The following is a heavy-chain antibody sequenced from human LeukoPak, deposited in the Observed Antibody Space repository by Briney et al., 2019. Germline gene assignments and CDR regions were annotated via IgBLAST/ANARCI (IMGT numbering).Heavy chain of an antibody. D-gene: IGHD3-9*01. CDR2: IYYSGST. V-gene: IGHV4-4*02. CDR1: GGSISSSNW. Sequence: SGTLSLTCAVSGGSISSSNWWSWLPQPPGKGLEWIGEIYYSGSTNYNPSLKSRLTITVDKSKNQFSLKLSSVTAADTAVYYCASLIRYDILTGYSDFDYWGQGTLVTVSS. CDR3: ASLIRYDILTGYSDFDY. J-gene: IGHJ4*02.